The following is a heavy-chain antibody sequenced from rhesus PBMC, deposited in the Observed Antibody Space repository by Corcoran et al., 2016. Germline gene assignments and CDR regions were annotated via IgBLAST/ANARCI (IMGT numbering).Heavy chain of an antibody. V-gene: IGHV4S10*01. Sequence: QVQLQESGPGVVKPSETLSLTCAVSGGSISDGYRWSWLRQHPGKGLEWIGYIYGSSTSTNYNPSLKSRVTISKDPSKNHFSLKLSSVTAADTAVYYCARVIRIQLQFNVWGPGVLVTVSS. CDR3: ARVIRIQLQFNV. CDR1: GGSISDGYR. D-gene: IGHD5-12*01. CDR2: IYGSSTST. J-gene: IGHJ5-1*01.